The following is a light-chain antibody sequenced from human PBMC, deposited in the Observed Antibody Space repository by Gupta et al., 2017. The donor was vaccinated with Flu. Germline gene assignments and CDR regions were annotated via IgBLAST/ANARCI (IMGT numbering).Light chain of an antibody. Sequence: QTVVTQEPSFSVSPGGTVTLTCGLSSGSVSTSNYPSWYQQTPGQAPRTLIYSTNIRSSGVPDRFSGSILGNKAALTITGAQADDESDFYCLLYMGSAVNWVFGGGTKLTVL. CDR2: STN. V-gene: IGLV8-61*01. CDR1: SGSVSTSNY. CDR3: LLYMGSAVNWV. J-gene: IGLJ3*02.